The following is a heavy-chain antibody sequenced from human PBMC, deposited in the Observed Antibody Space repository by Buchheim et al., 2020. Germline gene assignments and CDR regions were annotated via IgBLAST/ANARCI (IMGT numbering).Heavy chain of an antibody. V-gene: IGHV4-39*01. CDR3: ARVSPMIFRGGAFDY. CDR1: GDSMRTNNYY. Sequence: QLQLQESGPGLVKPSETLSPTCTVSGDSMRTNNYYWGWIRQPPGKGLELIGNISYSGTTYYNPSLKSRVTISVDTSKNQFSLKLSSVTAADTAVYYCARVSPMIFRGGAFDYWGQGTL. D-gene: IGHD3-22*01. CDR2: ISYSGTT. J-gene: IGHJ4*02.